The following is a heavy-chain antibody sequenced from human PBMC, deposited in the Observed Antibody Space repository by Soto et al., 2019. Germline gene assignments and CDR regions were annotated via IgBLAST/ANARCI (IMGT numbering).Heavy chain of an antibody. CDR2: INTGNGNT. CDR1: GYTFTSYT. J-gene: IGHJ3*02. Sequence: ASVKVSCKASGYTFTSYTMHWVRQAPGQRLEWMGWINTGNGNTKYSQKFQGRVTITRDTSASTAYMELNSLRAEDTAVYYCAKSSKHPYDPAFIDAFDIWGQGTMLTISS. CDR3: AKSSKHPYDPAFIDAFDI. V-gene: IGHV1-3*04. D-gene: IGHD5-12*01.